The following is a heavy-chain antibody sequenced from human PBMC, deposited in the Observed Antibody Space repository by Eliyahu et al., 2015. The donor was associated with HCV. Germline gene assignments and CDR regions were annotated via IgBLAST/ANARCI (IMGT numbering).Heavy chain of an antibody. CDR2: INPSVGST. CDR1: GYSFXSXY. Sequence: QVQLVQSGAEVKKPGASVXVSCKXSGYSFXSXYVXWVXXAPGQGLEWMGIINPSVGSTTYAQKFQGRITMTRDTSTSTVNMELSSLRSEDTAVYFCTRETRAARDYDVFTGHEYYNWFDPWGQGSLVTVSS. D-gene: IGHD3-9*01. V-gene: IGHV1-46*03. CDR3: TRETRAARDYDVFTGHEYYNWFDP. J-gene: IGHJ5*02.